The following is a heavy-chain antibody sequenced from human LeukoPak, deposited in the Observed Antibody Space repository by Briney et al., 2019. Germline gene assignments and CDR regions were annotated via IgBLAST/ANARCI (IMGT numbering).Heavy chain of an antibody. V-gene: IGHV4-59*01. CDR1: GGSITSYY. D-gene: IGHD5-24*01. Sequence: KPSETLSLTCSVSGGSITSYYWSWIRQPPGKGLEWIGYIYYSGSTNYNPSLKSRVTIAVDTSKNQFSLKLSSVTAADTAVYYCARPHHRDGYNLPWGQGTLVTVSS. J-gene: IGHJ5*02. CDR3: ARPHHRDGYNLP. CDR2: IYYSGST.